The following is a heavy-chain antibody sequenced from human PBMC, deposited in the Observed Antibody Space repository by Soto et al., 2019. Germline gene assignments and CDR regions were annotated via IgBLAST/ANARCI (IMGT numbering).Heavy chain of an antibody. J-gene: IGHJ4*02. Sequence: AGGSLRLSCAASGFTFSNYWMHWVRQVPGKGLVWVSRINSDGTSTSYADSVKGRFTISRDNAKNTLYLQMNSLRAEDTAVYYCARDPAPSGWYDYWGQGTLVTVSS. V-gene: IGHV3-74*01. CDR1: GFTFSNYW. CDR3: ARDPAPSGWYDY. D-gene: IGHD6-19*01. CDR2: INSDGTST.